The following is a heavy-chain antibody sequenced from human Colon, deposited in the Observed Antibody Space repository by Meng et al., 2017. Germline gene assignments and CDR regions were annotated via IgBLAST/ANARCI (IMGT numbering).Heavy chain of an antibody. CDR2: ISYSGNS. V-gene: IGHV4-61*01. J-gene: IGHJ4*02. CDR1: GGSLGSGNDY. CDR3: ARDNLLTSGSRFCFDY. D-gene: IGHD6-19*01. Sequence: VRLQASGPGLVVPSETLPPPCHVSGGSLGSGNDYWSWIRQAPGKGLEWIGYISYSGNSLYNPSLKSRVTISVDTSKNQFSLKLSSVTPADTAVYFCARDNLLTSGSRFCFDYWGQGALVTVSS.